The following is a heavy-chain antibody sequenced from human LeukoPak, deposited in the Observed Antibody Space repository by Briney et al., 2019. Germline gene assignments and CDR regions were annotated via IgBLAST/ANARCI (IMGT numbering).Heavy chain of an antibody. V-gene: IGHV3-23*01. CDR2: ISGSGGST. CDR3: ARAAMFDD. Sequence: GGSLRLSCAASGFTFSRYWMSWVRQAPGKGLEWVSAISGSGGSTYYADSVKGRFTIPRENSKNTLSLQMNSLRAEDTAVYYCARAAMFDDWGQGTLVTVSS. CDR1: GFTFSRYW. D-gene: IGHD6-13*01. J-gene: IGHJ4*02.